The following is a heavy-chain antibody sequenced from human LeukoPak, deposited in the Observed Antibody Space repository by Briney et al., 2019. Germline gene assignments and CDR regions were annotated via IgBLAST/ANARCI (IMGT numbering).Heavy chain of an antibody. CDR3: ATVQLGIGGFDY. CDR2: ISAYNGNT. CDR1: GYTFTSYG. V-gene: IGHV1-18*01. Sequence: ASVKVSCKASGYTFTSYGISWVRQAPGQGLEWMGWISAYNGNTNYAQKLQGRVTMTTDTSTSTAYMELRSLRSDDTAAYYCATVQLGIGGFDYWGQGTLVTVSS. D-gene: IGHD7-27*01. J-gene: IGHJ4*02.